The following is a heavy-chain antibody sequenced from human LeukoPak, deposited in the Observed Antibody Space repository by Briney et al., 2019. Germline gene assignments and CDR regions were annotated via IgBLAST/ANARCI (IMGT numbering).Heavy chain of an antibody. Sequence: GGSLRLSCTVSGFNFNTYWMHWVRQAPGKGLEWISYISGTSNIYYADSVKGRFTISRDNAKNSLYLQMNSLRDEDTAVYYCARDEDDISGYYFYWGQGTLVTVSS. CDR1: GFNFNTYW. V-gene: IGHV3-48*02. J-gene: IGHJ4*02. D-gene: IGHD3-22*01. CDR3: ARDEDDISGYYFY. CDR2: ISGTSNI.